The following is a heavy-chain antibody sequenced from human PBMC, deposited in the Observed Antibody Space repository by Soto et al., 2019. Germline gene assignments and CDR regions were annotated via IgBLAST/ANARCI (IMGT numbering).Heavy chain of an antibody. D-gene: IGHD2-8*01. CDR2: IYYRGNA. J-gene: IGHJ4*02. V-gene: IGHV4-39*01. CDR3: ARLEGMATITYYFDF. Sequence: QLQLQESGPGLVKPSETLSLTCSVSDDSINSDKYYWGWIRQPPGKGMEWIGSIYYRGNAYYNPAPKTRVTISLDKPKSLFSLKLNSVTAADSAVYFCARLEGMATITYYFDFWGPGALCTFSS. CDR1: DDSINSDKYY.